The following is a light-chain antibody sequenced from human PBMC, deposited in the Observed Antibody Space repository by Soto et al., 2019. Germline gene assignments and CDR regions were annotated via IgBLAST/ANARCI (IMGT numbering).Light chain of an antibody. CDR2: RSN. CDR3: SLYTTSSTRVV. V-gene: IGLV1-44*01. J-gene: IGLJ2*01. Sequence: QSVLTQPPSASGTPGQRVTISCSGSSSNIGSDTVNWYQQLPGTAPKLLIHRSNQRPSGVPDRFSGSKSGNTASLTISGLRAEDEANYFCSLYTTSSTRVVFGGGTKVTVL. CDR1: SSNIGSDT.